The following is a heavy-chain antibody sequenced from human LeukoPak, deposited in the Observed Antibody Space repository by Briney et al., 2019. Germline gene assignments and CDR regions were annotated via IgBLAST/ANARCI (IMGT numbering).Heavy chain of an antibody. Sequence: ASVKVSCKASGGTFSSYAISWVRQAPGQGLEWMGGIIPIFGTANYAQKFQGRVTITPDESTSTAYMDLSSMRSEDTAVYYCARGREAAALYYFDYWGQGTLVTVSS. V-gene: IGHV1-69*13. D-gene: IGHD6-13*01. CDR1: GGTFSSYA. CDR3: ARGREAAALYYFDY. J-gene: IGHJ4*02. CDR2: IIPIFGTA.